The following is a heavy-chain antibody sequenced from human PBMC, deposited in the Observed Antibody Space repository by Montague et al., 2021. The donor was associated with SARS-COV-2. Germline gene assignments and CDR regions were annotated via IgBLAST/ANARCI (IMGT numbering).Heavy chain of an antibody. Sequence: SETLSLTCTVSGGSISSYYCYWIWLPPRTGQELIWNIYNCGSTNNNPSLKIKINISVYTSKNQFSLTLSSVTAADTAVYYCATQPCTNGVCENWFDSWGQGTLVTVSS. J-gene: IGHJ5*01. D-gene: IGHD2-8*01. CDR3: ATQPCTNGVCENWFDS. CDR2: IYNCGST. CDR1: GGSISSYY. V-gene: IGHV4-59*01.